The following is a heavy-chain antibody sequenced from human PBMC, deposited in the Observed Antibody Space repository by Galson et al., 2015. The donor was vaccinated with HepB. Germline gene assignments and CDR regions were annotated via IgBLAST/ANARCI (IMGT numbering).Heavy chain of an antibody. D-gene: IGHD5-24*01. CDR2: ISYDGRNK. Sequence: SLRLSCAASEFSFRSYGMHWVRQAPGKGLEWVAVISYDGRNKYYADSVKGRFTISRDNSENTLYLQMNSLGAEDTAVYYCTNWADGYNSHYFDYWGQGTLLTVSS. CDR1: EFSFRSYG. V-gene: IGHV3-30*18. CDR3: TNWADGYNSHYFDY. J-gene: IGHJ4*02.